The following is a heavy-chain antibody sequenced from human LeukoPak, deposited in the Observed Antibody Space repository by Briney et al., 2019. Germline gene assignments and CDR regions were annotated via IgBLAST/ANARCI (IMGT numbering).Heavy chain of an antibody. J-gene: IGHJ4*02. D-gene: IGHD6-19*01. CDR1: GGSISSSRYY. CDR3: AKRIAVAGSPYYFDY. Sequence: SETLSLTCTVSGGSISSSRYYWGWIRQPPGKGLEWIGSIYYGGNTYYNPSLKSRVTISVDTSKNQFSLKLSSVTAADTAVYYCAKRIAVAGSPYYFDYWGQGTLVTVSS. V-gene: IGHV4-39*01. CDR2: IYYGGNT.